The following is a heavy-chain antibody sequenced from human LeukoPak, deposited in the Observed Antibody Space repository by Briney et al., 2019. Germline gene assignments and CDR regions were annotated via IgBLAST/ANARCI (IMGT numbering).Heavy chain of an antibody. CDR1: GFTVNTNY. CDR3: ARERINSYGSPFGY. D-gene: IGHD5-18*01. CDR2: IYSGGST. Sequence: GSLRLSFAVSGFTVNTNYMSWVRQAPGKGLEWVSVIYSGGSTYYADSVKGRFTISSDNPKNTLYLQMNSLRAEDTAVYYCARERINSYGSPFGYWGQGTLVTVSS. V-gene: IGHV3-53*01. J-gene: IGHJ4*02.